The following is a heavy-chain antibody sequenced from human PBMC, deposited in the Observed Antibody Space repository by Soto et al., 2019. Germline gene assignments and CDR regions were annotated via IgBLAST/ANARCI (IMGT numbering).Heavy chain of an antibody. CDR2: ISSSSSYT. D-gene: IGHD4-17*01. V-gene: IGHV3-11*05. CDR3: ARSSPRTTVTTYNY. CDR1: GFTFSDYY. J-gene: IGHJ4*02. Sequence: QVQLVESGGGLVKPGGSLRLSCAASGFTFSDYYMSWIRQAPGKGLEWVSYISSSSSYTNYADSVKGRFTISRDNAKNSLYLQMNSLRAEDTAVYYCARSSPRTTVTTYNYWGQGTLSPSPQ.